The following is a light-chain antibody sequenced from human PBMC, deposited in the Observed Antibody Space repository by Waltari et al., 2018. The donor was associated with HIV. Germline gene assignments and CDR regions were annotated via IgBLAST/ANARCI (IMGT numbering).Light chain of an antibody. Sequence: QSVLTQPPSASGTPGQRVTISCSGTRSNIGSNTVNWYQLLPGTAPKLLIYNDNERPSGVPGRFSGSRSGASASLAISGLQPEDEADYYCSSWDDRLNGQGVFGGGIKLTVL. CDR2: NDN. CDR3: SSWDDRLNGQGV. CDR1: RSNIGSNT. V-gene: IGLV1-44*01. J-gene: IGLJ3*02.